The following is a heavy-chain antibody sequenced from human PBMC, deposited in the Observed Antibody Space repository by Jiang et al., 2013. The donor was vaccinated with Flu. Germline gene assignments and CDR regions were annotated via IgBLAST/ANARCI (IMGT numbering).Heavy chain of an antibody. CDR2: ISANGETT. D-gene: IGHD4-17*01. CDR3: ANNTVTHDL. Sequence: RLSCTASGLTFSRYALSWLRQAPGKGPEWVSGISANGETTSYGDSVRGRFTISRDNSRDTLYLQMNSLRVDDTASYYCANNTVTHDLWGRGTLVTVSS. CDR1: GLTFSRYA. V-gene: IGHV3-23*01. J-gene: IGHJ5*02.